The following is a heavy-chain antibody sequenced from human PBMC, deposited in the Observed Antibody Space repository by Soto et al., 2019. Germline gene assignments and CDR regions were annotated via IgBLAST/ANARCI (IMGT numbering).Heavy chain of an antibody. J-gene: IGHJ1*01. CDR2: IYYSGST. V-gene: IGHV4-39*01. CDR3: ARQADDSSGWSYRPEYFQH. CDR1: GGSISSSSYY. D-gene: IGHD6-19*01. Sequence: QLHLQESGPGLVKPSETLSLTCTVSGGSISSSSYYWGCIRQPPGKGLEWIGSIYYSGSTYCNPSLKGRVTISVDTSKNQFSLTLSSVTAADTAVYYCARQADDSSGWSYRPEYFQHWGQGTLVTVSS.